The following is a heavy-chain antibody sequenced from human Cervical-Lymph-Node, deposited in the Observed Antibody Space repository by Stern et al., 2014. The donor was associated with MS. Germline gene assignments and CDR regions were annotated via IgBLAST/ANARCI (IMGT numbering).Heavy chain of an antibody. CDR2: ISTLGKTI. CDR1: GFTLSNYN. V-gene: IGHV3-48*01. CDR3: ARGFTIFGEGA. Sequence: VQLVQSGGGLVQPGGSLRLSCAASGFTLSNYNMNWVRQAPGKGLEWISYISTLGKTIYYADSVKGRFTIPRDNAKNLLFLQMNSLRAEDTAVYYCARGFTIFGEGAWGQGTLVTVSS. J-gene: IGHJ5*02. D-gene: IGHD3-3*01.